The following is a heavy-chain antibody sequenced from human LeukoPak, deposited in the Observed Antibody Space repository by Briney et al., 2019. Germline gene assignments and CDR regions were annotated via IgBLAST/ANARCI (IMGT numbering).Heavy chain of an antibody. J-gene: IGHJ4*02. CDR2: INPNTGGT. V-gene: IGHV1-2*02. D-gene: IGHD2-21*02. CDR1: GYTFTNYY. CDR3: AIPPCSDGYCFFDY. Sequence: GASVKVSCKASGYTFTNYYMHWVRQAPGQGPEWMGWINPNTGGTKYAQKFQGRVIMTRDTSISTAYMELSRLTSGDTAVYYCAIPPCSDGYCFFDYWGQGTLVTVSS.